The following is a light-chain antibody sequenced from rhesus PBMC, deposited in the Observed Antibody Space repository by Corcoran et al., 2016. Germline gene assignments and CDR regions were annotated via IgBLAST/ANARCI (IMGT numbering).Light chain of an antibody. CDR3: QHHYGTPALT. CDR2: KAS. V-gene: IGKV1-74*01. Sequence: DIQMTQSPSSLSASVGDRVTITCRASENVNNYFNWYRQKPGKAPQLLIYKASTLQSGVPSRFSGSGAGTEYTCTISSLQPEDVATYYCQHHYGTPALTFGGGTKVERK. CDR1: ENVNNY. J-gene: IGKJ4*01.